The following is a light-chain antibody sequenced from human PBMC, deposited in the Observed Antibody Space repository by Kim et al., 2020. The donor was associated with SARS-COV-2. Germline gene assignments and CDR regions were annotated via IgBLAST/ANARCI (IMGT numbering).Light chain of an antibody. CDR3: CSYASSGTLI. CDR2: DVA. CDR1: SSDSGNYNY. V-gene: IGLV2-14*03. Sequence: GQAFTISCNGTSSDSGNYNYVSWYQHHLGEAPKVMIYDVAKRPSGVYNRFFGSKSGNTASLTISGLQTEDEADDYCCSYASSGTLICGGGTQLTV. J-gene: IGLJ2*01.